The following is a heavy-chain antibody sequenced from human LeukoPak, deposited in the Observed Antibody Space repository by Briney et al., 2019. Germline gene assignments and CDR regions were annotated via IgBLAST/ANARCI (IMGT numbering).Heavy chain of an antibody. Sequence: GGSLRLSCATSGFTFSSYSINWVRQAPGKGLEWVAVISYDGSNKYYADSVKGRFTISRDNSKNTLYLQMNSLRAEDTAVYYCARNFAYGDYWGQGTLVTVSS. D-gene: IGHD3-10*01. V-gene: IGHV3-30*05. J-gene: IGHJ4*02. CDR2: ISYDGSNK. CDR1: GFTFSSYS. CDR3: ARNFAYGDY.